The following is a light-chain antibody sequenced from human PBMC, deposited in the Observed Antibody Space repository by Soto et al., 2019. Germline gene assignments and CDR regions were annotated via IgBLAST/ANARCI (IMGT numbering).Light chain of an antibody. J-gene: IGKJ2*03. V-gene: IGKV3-20*01. CDR2: GAS. CDR1: QSVSSN. Sequence: EIVLTQSPGTLSLSPGERATLSCRASQSVSSNLAWYQQKPGQAPRLLIYGASSRATGISDRFSGSGSGTDFTLTISRLEPEDFAVYYCQHHGNSPPYSFGRGTKLEIK. CDR3: QHHGNSPPYS.